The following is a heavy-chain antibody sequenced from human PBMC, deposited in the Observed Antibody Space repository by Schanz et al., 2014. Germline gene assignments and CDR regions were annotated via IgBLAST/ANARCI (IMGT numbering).Heavy chain of an antibody. J-gene: IGHJ4*02. CDR1: GFTFSSYD. Sequence: EVQLEESGGGLVQPGGSLRLSCAASGFTFSSYDMHWVRQVTGKGLEWVSGIGTAGDTYYPDSVKGRFTISRENAQNSLFLQWNTLRAGDTAVYCCARVVGSGWHYVDLWGQGTLVTVSS. CDR3: ARVVGSGWHYVDL. D-gene: IGHD6-19*01. V-gene: IGHV3-13*04. CDR2: IGTAGDT.